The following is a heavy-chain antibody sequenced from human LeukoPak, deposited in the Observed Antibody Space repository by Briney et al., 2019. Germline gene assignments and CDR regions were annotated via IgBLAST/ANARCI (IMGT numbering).Heavy chain of an antibody. J-gene: IGHJ6*03. D-gene: IGHD3-16*01. Sequence: SQTLSLTCTVSGGSISNSAYYWSWIRQHPGKGLECIGYIYYSGSTYYNPSLKSRLTMSVDTSKNQFSLKLSSVTAADTAVYYCAMVGNTFYYYMDVWGRGTTVTVS. CDR2: IYYSGST. V-gene: IGHV4-31*03. CDR1: GGSISNSAYY. CDR3: AMVGNTFYYYMDV.